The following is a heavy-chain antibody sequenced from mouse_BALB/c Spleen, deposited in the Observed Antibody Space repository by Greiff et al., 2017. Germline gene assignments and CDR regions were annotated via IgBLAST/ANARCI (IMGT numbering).Heavy chain of an antibody. CDR1: GYTFTSYW. J-gene: IGHJ4*01. D-gene: IGHD1-1*01. Sequence: LQESGAELAKPGASVKMSCKASGYTFTSYWMHWVKQRPGQGLEWIGYINPSTGYTEYNQKFKDKATLTADKSSSTAYMQLSSLTSEDSAVYYCARDTTSAMDYWGQGTSVTVSS. CDR3: ARDTTSAMDY. CDR2: INPSTGYT. V-gene: IGHV1-7*01.